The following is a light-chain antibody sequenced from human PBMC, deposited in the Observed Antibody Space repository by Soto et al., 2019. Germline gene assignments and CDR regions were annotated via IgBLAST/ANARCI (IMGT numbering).Light chain of an antibody. CDR1: SSNIGAGYD. V-gene: IGLV1-40*01. J-gene: IGLJ1*01. CDR3: QSYDSSLSAHV. CDR2: GNS. Sequence: QSVLTQPPSVSGAPGQRVTISCTGSSSNIGAGYDVHWYQQLPGTAPKLLIYGNSNRPSGVPDRFSGSKFGTSASLAITGLQAADEADYYCQSYDSSLSAHVFGTGTKLTVL.